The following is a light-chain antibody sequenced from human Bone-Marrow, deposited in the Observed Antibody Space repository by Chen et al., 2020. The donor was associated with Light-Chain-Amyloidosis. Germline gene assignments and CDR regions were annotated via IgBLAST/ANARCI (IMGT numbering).Light chain of an antibody. CDR1: NIGSTS. J-gene: IGLJ3*02. Sequence: SYVLTPPASVAVAPGQTATKPCGGNNIGSTSVHWYQQTPGPAPLLVVYDDSARPSGIPERLSGSNSGNTATLTISRVEAGDEADYYCQVWDRSSDRPVFGGGTKLTVL. V-gene: IGLV3-21*02. CDR2: DDS. CDR3: QVWDRSSDRPV.